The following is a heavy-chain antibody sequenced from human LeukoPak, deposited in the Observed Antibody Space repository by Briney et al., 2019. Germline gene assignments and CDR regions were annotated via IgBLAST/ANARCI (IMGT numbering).Heavy chain of an antibody. V-gene: IGHV3-7*01. CDR1: GFTFSSYW. CDR2: IKQDGSEK. Sequence: PGGSLRLSCAASGFTFSSYWMSWVRQAPGKGLEWVANIKQDGSEKYYVDSVKGRFTISRDNAKNSLYLQMNSLRAEDTAVYYCARLIRFLVWLSFDYWGQGTLVTVSS. CDR3: ARLIRFLVWLSFDY. J-gene: IGHJ4*02. D-gene: IGHD3-3*01.